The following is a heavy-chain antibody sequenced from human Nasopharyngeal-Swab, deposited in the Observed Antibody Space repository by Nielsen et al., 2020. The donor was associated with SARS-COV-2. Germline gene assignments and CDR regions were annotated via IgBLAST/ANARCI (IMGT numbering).Heavy chain of an antibody. CDR2: IKQDGSEK. D-gene: IGHD3-16*01. CDR1: GFTFSSYW. V-gene: IGHV3-7*01. J-gene: IGHJ6*02. CDR3: ARDKRGSGNYFYGMDV. Sequence: GESLKISCAASGFTFSSYWMSWVRQAPGKGLEWVANIKQDGSEKYYVDSVKGRFTISRDNSKNTLYLQMNSLRAEDTAVYYCARDKRGSGNYFYGMDVWGQGTTVTVSS.